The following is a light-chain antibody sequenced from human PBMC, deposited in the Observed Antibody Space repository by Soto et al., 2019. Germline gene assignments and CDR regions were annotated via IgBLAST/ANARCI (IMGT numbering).Light chain of an antibody. J-gene: IGLJ1*01. CDR1: SSDVGSYDL. Sequence: QSVLTQPASVSGSPGQSITISCTGTSSDVGSYDLVSWYQHHPGKTPKLMIYEGSRRPSGVSNRFSASKSGNTASPTISGLQAEDEAEYYCCSYETSSTYAFGRGTKVTVL. CDR2: EGS. CDR3: CSYETSSTYA. V-gene: IGLV2-23*01.